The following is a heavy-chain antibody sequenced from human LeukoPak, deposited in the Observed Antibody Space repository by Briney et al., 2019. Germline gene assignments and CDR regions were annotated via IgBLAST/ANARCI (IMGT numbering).Heavy chain of an antibody. CDR1: GFTFSSYT. D-gene: IGHD4-17*01. J-gene: IGHJ4*02. CDR2: TSGSGGAP. V-gene: IGHV3-23*01. Sequence: PGGSLRLSRAASGFTFSSYTMAWVRRAPGTGLEWVSATSGSGGAPYYADSVKGRFTISRDNSKNTLYLQMNSLRAEDTAVYYCEKAWMTTGVFHYWGQGTPVTVSS. CDR3: EKAWMTTGVFHY.